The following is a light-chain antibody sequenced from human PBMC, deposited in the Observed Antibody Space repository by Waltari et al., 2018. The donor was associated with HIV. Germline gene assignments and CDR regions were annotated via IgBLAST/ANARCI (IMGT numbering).Light chain of an antibody. CDR3: TSYISSATPV. V-gene: IGLV2-14*01. CDR2: EVS. CDR1: SSDLVYYDS. J-gene: IGLJ3*02. Sequence: QSGLTQPASVSGSPGQSITISCTGSSSDLVYYDSVPWYQHHPGKAPKVIIFEVSNRPSGIPNRFSGSKSGSTASLTISGLQAEDEAYYFCTSYISSATPVFGGGTKVTVL.